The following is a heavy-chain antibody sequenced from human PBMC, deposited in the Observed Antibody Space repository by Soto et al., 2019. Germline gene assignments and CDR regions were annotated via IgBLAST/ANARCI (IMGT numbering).Heavy chain of an antibody. CDR1: GGSISSDYW. D-gene: IGHD3-3*01. CDR3: ARFSFLSGSHY. J-gene: IGHJ4*02. Sequence: QVQLQESGPGLVEPSGTVSLTCAVSGGSISSDYWWSWVRQPPGKGLEWIGEIYHSGSTNYNPSLKSRVTISVDKSKNQFSLSLTSVTAADTAVYYCARFSFLSGSHYWGQGILVTVSS. V-gene: IGHV4-4*02. CDR2: IYHSGST.